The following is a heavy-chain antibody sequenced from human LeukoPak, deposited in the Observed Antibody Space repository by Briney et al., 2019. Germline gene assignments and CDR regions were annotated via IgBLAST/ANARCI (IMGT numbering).Heavy chain of an antibody. CDR3: AKWRSGSDADCYGFDY. CDR2: TSTSGSRT. CDR1: GFTFSSYA. D-gene: IGHD2-21*02. Sequence: GGSLRLSCAASGFTFSSYAMTWVRQAPGKGLEWVSTTSTSGSRTYSTDSVKGRFTFSRDNSKSTLFLQMNSLRAEDTAVYYCAKWRSGSDADCYGFDYWGQGTLVTVSS. J-gene: IGHJ4*02. V-gene: IGHV3-23*01.